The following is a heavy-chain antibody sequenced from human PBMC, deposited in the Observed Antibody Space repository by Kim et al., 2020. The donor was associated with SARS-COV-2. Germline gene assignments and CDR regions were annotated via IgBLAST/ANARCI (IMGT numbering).Heavy chain of an antibody. D-gene: IGHD3-3*01. V-gene: IGHV3-15*01. CDR3: TTDPITIFGVVYSPHFDY. Sequence: GGSLRLSCAASGFTFSNAWMSWVRQAPGKGLEWVGRIKSKTDGGTTDYAAPVKGRFTISRDDSKNTLYLQMNSLKTEDTAVYYCTTDPITIFGVVYSPHFDYWGQGTLVTVSS. J-gene: IGHJ4*02. CDR1: GFTFSNAW. CDR2: IKSKTDGGTT.